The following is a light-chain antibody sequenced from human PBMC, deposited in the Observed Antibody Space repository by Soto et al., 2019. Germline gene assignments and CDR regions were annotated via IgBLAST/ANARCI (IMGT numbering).Light chain of an antibody. CDR3: QHYNNLWG. V-gene: IGKV3-15*01. CDR1: QSVRIN. Sequence: EIVMTQSPATLSVSPGERVTLSCRASQSVRINLAWYQQKPGQVPRVLIYGASTRAIGIPDRFSGSGSGTEFTLTISSLQSEDFAVYYCQHYNNLWGFGGGTKVEIK. J-gene: IGKJ4*01. CDR2: GAS.